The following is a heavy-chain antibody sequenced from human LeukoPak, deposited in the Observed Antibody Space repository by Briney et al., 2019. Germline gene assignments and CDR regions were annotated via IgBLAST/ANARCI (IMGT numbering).Heavy chain of an antibody. CDR3: AREGIAGPKDV. J-gene: IGHJ6*04. V-gene: IGHV3-21*01. CDR2: ISSSSNYI. Sequence: KTGGSLRLSCAASGFIFSSYSMNWVRQAPGKGLEWVSSISSSSNYIYYADSVKGRFTLSRDNAKNTLYLQMNSLIAEDTAVYYCAREGIAGPKDVWGKGTTVTVSS. CDR1: GFIFSSYS. D-gene: IGHD6-13*01.